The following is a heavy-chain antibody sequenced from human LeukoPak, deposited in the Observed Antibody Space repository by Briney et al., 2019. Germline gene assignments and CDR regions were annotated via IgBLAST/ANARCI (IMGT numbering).Heavy chain of an antibody. CDR3: ARDPGYSNYIGEGY. CDR1: GFIFSSYS. V-gene: IGHV3-21*01. D-gene: IGHD6-13*01. J-gene: IGHJ4*02. CDR2: ISSSSSYI. Sequence: GGSLRLSCAASGFIFSSYSMNWVRQAPGKGLEWVSSISSSSSYIYYADSVKGRFTISRDSAKNSLYLQMNSLRAEDTAVYYCARDPGYSNYIGEGYWGQGTLVTVSS.